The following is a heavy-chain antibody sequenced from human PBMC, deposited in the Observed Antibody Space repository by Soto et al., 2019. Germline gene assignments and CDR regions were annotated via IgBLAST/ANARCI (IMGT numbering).Heavy chain of an antibody. CDR2: VHHSWGS. Sequence: QVQLQESGPGLVKPSETLSLSCTVSGGSISSYYWSWFRQSPGKRMEWIGYVHHSWGSSYNPSLQSRVAISLDTSKSQFSLMVTSVTATDTAVYYCERQGFGPLHGLVDVWGQGTTVTVSS. CDR3: ERQGFGPLHGLVDV. V-gene: IGHV4-59*08. CDR1: GGSISSYY. J-gene: IGHJ6*02. D-gene: IGHD3-10*01.